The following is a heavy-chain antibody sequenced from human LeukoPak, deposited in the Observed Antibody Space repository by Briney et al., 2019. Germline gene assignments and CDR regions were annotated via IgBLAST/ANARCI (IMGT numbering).Heavy chain of an antibody. D-gene: IGHD4-17*01. Sequence: GESLKISCKGSGYSFTTYWIGWVRQMPGKGLEWMGVIYPGDSDTRYSPSFQGQVTISADKSTSTAYLQWSSLKASDTAVYYCARPPTTMTKLAFDIWGQGTMVTVSS. V-gene: IGHV5-51*01. CDR2: IYPGDSDT. CDR3: ARPPTTMTKLAFDI. CDR1: GYSFTTYW. J-gene: IGHJ3*02.